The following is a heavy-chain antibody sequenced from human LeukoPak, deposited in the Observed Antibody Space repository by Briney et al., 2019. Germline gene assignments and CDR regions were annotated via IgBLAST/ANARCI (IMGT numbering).Heavy chain of an antibody. Sequence: PGGSLRLSCAASGFTFSTYWMHWVRQAPGRGLVWVSRIKSDGGTNYADSVRGRFTISRDNAKKTVSLQMNSLRPEDTGVYYCARAPSKIGGYYPEYFRHWGQGTLVTVSS. V-gene: IGHV3-74*01. CDR2: IKSDGGT. CDR3: ARAPSKIGGYYPEYFRH. D-gene: IGHD3-22*01. CDR1: GFTFSTYW. J-gene: IGHJ1*01.